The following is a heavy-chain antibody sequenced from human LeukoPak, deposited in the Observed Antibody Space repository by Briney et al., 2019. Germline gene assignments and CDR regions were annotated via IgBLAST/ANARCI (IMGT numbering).Heavy chain of an antibody. D-gene: IGHD6-13*01. V-gene: IGHV3-7*01. Sequence: GGSLRLSCAASGFTFSTYWMSWVRQAPGKGLEGVANIKQDGSEKYYLDSVKGRFTISRDNAKNSLYLQMNSLRAEDTAVYFCTREAAAGIDYWGQGTLVTVSS. CDR3: TREAAAGIDY. CDR1: GFTFSTYW. J-gene: IGHJ4*02. CDR2: IKQDGSEK.